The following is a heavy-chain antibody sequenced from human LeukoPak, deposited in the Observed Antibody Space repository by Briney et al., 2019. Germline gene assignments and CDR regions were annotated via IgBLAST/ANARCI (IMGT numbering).Heavy chain of an antibody. V-gene: IGHV3-21*06. CDR3: ATETNGRHYDY. Sequence: GGSLRPSCAASGLTFSTSGFNWVRQAPGKGLEWVASIGPTGSDRYHADSIKGRFTISRDNADNFLYLQMNSLRAEDTAVYYCATETNGRHYDYWGQGTLLTVSS. CDR2: IGPTGSDR. CDR1: GLTFSTSG. D-gene: IGHD1-14*01. J-gene: IGHJ4*02.